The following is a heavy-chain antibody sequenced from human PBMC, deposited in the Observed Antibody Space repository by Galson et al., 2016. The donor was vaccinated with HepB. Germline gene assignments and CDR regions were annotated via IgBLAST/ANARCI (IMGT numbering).Heavy chain of an antibody. CDR2: IKQDGSEK. CDR3: ARAYYYGSGRQPYYFDY. J-gene: IGHJ4*02. Sequence: SLRLSCAASGFTFSTYWMSWVRQAPGKGLEWVANIKQDGSEKDYVDSVKGRFTISRDNAKNSLYLQMNSLRAVDTSVYYRARAYYYGSGRQPYYFDYWCQGTLVTVSS. CDR1: GFTFSTYW. D-gene: IGHD3-10*01. V-gene: IGHV3-7*03.